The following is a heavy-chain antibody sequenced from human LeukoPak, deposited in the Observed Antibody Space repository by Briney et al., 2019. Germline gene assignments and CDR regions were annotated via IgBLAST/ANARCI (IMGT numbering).Heavy chain of an antibody. J-gene: IGHJ3*02. CDR2: ISDDGSNK. CDR3: ARVDDLDAFDI. Sequence: GGSLRLSCAASGFTFSSYWMSWVRQAPGKGLEWVAVISDDGSNKYYADSVKGRFTISRDNSKNTLYLQMSSLRPVDTAVHYCARVDDLDAFDIWGQGTMVTVSS. CDR1: GFTFSSYW. V-gene: IGHV3-30*03. D-gene: IGHD2-2*03.